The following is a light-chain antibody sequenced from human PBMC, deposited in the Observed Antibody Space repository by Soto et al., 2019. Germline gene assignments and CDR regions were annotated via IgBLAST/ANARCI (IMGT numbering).Light chain of an antibody. CDR2: NVN. CDR1: SSDVGSYDY. CDR3: CSYRSGSAPYYV. V-gene: IGLV2-18*02. J-gene: IGLJ1*01. Sequence: QSALIQPPSVSGSPGQSVTISCTGTSSDVGSYDYVSWYQQHPGTVPKPMIYNVNTRPSGVPDRFSGSKSGNTASMTISGLQAEDEADYYCCSYRSGSAPYYVFGTGTKVTVL.